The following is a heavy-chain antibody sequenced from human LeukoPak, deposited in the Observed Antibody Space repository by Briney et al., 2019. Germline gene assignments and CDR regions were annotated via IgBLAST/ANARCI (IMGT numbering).Heavy chain of an antibody. CDR1: GFTFSSYA. J-gene: IGHJ1*01. CDR3: ASYVSGHFQH. CDR2: ISSNGGST. Sequence: GGSLRLSCAASGFTFSSYAMHWVRQAPGKGLEYVSAISSNGGSTYYANSVKGRFTISRDNSKNTLYLQMGSLRAEDMAVYYCASYVSGHFQHWGQGTLVTVSS. D-gene: IGHD3-16*01. V-gene: IGHV3-64*01.